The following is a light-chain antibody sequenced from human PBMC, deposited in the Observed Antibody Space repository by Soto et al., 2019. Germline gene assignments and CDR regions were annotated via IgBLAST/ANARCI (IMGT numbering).Light chain of an antibody. Sequence: NLLTQSPGTLSLSPGERATLSCRASQSLSRTYLAWYQQNPGQAPRLLIYGASSRATGIPDRFSGSGYGTDFTLTISRLEPEDFAVDFCQQHASSPRTFGQGTKVEIK. J-gene: IGKJ1*01. V-gene: IGKV3-20*01. CDR1: QSLSRTY. CDR2: GAS. CDR3: QQHASSPRT.